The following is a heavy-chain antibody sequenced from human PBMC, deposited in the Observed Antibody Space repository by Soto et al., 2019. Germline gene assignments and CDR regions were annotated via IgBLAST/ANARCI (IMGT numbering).Heavy chain of an antibody. CDR1: GVSVSSNY. D-gene: IGHD3-10*01. J-gene: IGHJ6*03. CDR3: ARGSNYYGSGSYYTSPDYYYMDV. CDR2: IYHSGST. Sequence: GSVRLSCAASGVSVSSNYMSWVRQAPGKGLEWVGEIYHSGSTNYNPSLKSRVTISVDKSKNQFSLKLSSVTAADTAVYYCARGSNYYGSGSYYTSPDYYYMDVWGKGTTVTVSS. V-gene: IGHV4-4*02.